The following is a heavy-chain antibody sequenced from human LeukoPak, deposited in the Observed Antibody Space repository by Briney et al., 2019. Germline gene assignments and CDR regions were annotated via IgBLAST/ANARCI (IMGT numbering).Heavy chain of an antibody. J-gene: IGHJ4*02. Sequence: ASVKVSCKASGYTFTSYYMHWVRQAPGQGLEWMGIINPSGGSTSYAQKFQGRVTMTRDTSTSTVYMELSSLRSEDTAVYYCARVTPSHYYGSETGFDYWGQGTLVTVSS. V-gene: IGHV1-46*01. D-gene: IGHD3-10*01. CDR2: INPSGGST. CDR3: ARVTPSHYYGSETGFDY. CDR1: GYTFTSYY.